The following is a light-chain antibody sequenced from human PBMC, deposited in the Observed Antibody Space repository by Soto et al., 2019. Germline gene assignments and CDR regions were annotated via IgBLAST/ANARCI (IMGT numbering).Light chain of an antibody. CDR2: KVS. Sequence: DVVMTQSPLSLPVTLGQPASISCRSSQSLVYSDGNTYLNWFQQRPGQSPRRLIYKVSNRDSWGTEGFSGSGGGTDFTLKISRVEAEDVGVYYCLQRTREPGKYTFGQGTKLEIK. CDR3: LQRTREPGKYT. V-gene: IGKV2-30*01. CDR1: QSLVYSDGNTY. J-gene: IGKJ2*01.